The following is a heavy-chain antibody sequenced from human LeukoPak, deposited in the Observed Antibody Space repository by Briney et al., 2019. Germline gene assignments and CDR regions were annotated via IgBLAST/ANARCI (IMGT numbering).Heavy chain of an antibody. D-gene: IGHD6-25*01. CDR2: IFYSGNA. Sequence: SETLSLTCTVSGGSISPYYWSWIRQPPGKELEWIAFIFYSGNAHYNPSLTSRVTISVDTSNNQFSLSVNSVTAADTAVYYCARGGASSEWFDPWGQGTLVTVSS. CDR3: ARGGASSEWFDP. V-gene: IGHV4-59*01. J-gene: IGHJ5*02. CDR1: GGSISPYY.